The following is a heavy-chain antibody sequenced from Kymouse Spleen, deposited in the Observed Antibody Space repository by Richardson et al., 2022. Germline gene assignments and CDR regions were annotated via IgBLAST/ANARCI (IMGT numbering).Heavy chain of an antibody. J-gene: IGHJ4*02. V-gene: IGHV3-73*02. Sequence: EVQLVESGGGLVQPGGSLKLSCAASGFTFSGSAMHWVRQASGKGLEWVGRIRSKANSYATAYAASVKGRFTISRDDSKNTAYLQMNSLKTEDTAVYYCTMTTVTTQYYFDYWGQGTLVTVSS. CDR1: GFTFSGSA. CDR3: TMTTVTTQYYFDY. D-gene: IGHD4-17*01. CDR2: IRSKANSYAT.